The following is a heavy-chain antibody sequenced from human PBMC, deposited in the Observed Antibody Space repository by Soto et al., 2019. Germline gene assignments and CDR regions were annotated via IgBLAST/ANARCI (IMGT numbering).Heavy chain of an antibody. J-gene: IGHJ4*02. CDR2: ISGSGGST. CDR1: GFTFSSYA. Sequence: GGSLSLSCAASGFTFSSYAMSWVRQAPGKGLEWVSAISGSGGSTYYADSVKGRFTISRDNSKNTLYLQMNSLRAEDTAVYYCAKGINYDYVWGSYHHWGQGTLVTVSS. CDR3: AKGINYDYVWGSYHH. D-gene: IGHD3-16*02. V-gene: IGHV3-23*01.